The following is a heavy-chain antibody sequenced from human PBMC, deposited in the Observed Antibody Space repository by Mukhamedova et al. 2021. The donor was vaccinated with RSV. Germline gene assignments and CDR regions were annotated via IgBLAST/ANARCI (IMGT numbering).Heavy chain of an antibody. CDR2: IYSGGSST. J-gene: IGHJ4*02. V-gene: IGHV3-23*03. CDR3: AKGVRITIFGVPSTGPSAY. D-gene: IGHD3-3*01. Sequence: GLEWVSVIYSGGSSTYYADSVKGRFTISRDNSKNTLYLQMNSLRAEDTAVYYCAKGVRITIFGVPSTGPSAYWGQGTLVTVSS.